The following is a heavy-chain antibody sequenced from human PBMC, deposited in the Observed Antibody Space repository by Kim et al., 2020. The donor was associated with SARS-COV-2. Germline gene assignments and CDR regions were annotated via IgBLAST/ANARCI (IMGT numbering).Heavy chain of an antibody. Sequence: GGSLRLSCAASGFTFSSYSMNWVRQAPGKGLEWVSSISSSSSYIFYADSVRGRFTISRDNAKNSLYLQMNSLRAEDTAVYYCARDRAGVAKNNYSYYYGMDVWGQETTVTVSS. D-gene: IGHD5-12*01. CDR2: ISSSSSYI. CDR1: GFTFSSYS. CDR3: ARDRAGVAKNNYSYYYGMDV. V-gene: IGHV3-21*06. J-gene: IGHJ6*02.